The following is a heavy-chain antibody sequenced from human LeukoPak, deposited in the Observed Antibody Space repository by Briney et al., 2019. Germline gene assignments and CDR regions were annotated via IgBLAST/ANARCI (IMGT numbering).Heavy chain of an antibody. CDR2: IYYSGST. Sequence: PSETLSLTCTVSGGSISSYYWSWIRQPPGKGLEWIGYIYYSGSTNYNPSLKSRVTISVGTSKNQFSLKLSSVTAADTAVYYCARHSPLVGATPWGQGTLVTVSS. V-gene: IGHV4-59*08. J-gene: IGHJ5*02. CDR3: ARHSPLVGATP. CDR1: GGSISSYY. D-gene: IGHD1-26*01.